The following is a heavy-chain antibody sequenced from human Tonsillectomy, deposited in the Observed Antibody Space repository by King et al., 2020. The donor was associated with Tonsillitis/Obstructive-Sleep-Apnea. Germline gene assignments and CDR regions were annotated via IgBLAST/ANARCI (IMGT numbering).Heavy chain of an antibody. V-gene: IGHV4-34*01. Sequence: QVQLQQWGAGLLKPSETLSLTCAVYGASFSGYYWSWIRQPPGKGLEWLGEINHSGSTNYNPSLKSRFTISIDTTKNQFSLCLTSVTAADTAVYYCANLIAATDTEFDYWGQGTLVTVSS. CDR2: INHSGST. D-gene: IGHD6-13*01. CDR1: GASFSGYY. CDR3: ANLIAATDTEFDY. J-gene: IGHJ4*02.